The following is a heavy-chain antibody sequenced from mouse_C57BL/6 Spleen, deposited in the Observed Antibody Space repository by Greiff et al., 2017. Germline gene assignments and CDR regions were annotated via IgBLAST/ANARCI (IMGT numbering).Heavy chain of an antibody. D-gene: IGHD2-5*01. CDR1: GYTFTSYT. Sequence: VQVVESGAELARPGASVKMSCKASGYTFTSYTMHWVKQRPGQGLEWIGYINPSSGYTQYNQKFKDKATLTADKSSSTAYMQLSSPTSEDAAVYYCARISNYWYAMDCRGQRASVTVSS. V-gene: IGHV1-4*01. CDR2: INPSSGYT. CDR3: ARISNYWYAMDC. J-gene: IGHJ4*01.